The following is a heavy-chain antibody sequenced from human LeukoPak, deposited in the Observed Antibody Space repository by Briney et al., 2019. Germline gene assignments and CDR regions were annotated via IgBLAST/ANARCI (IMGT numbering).Heavy chain of an antibody. CDR2: ISGSGGST. CDR3: AREYYDXXSGPRVQIGRYYXMDV. D-gene: IGHD3-3*01. J-gene: IGHJ6*03. CDR1: GFTFSSYA. Sequence: GGSLRLSCAASGFTFSSYAMSWVRQAPGKGLEWVSAISGSGGSTYYADSVKGRFTISRDNSKNTLYLQMNSLRAEDTAVYYCAREYYDXXSGPRVQIGRYYXMDVWGKGTTVTVSS. V-gene: IGHV3-23*01.